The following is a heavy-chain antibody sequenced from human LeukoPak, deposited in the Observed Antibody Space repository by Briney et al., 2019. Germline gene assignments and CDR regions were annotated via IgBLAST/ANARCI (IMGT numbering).Heavy chain of an antibody. CDR1: GFTFSSYA. D-gene: IGHD3-22*01. CDR2: ISGSGGST. J-gene: IGHJ4*02. Sequence: GGSLRLSCAASGFTFSSYAMSWVRQAPGKGLEWVSAISGSGGSTYYADSVKGRFTISRDNSKNTLYPQMNSLRAEDTAVYYCAKDRWYYDSSGTYWGQGTLVTVSS. V-gene: IGHV3-23*01. CDR3: AKDRWYYDSSGTY.